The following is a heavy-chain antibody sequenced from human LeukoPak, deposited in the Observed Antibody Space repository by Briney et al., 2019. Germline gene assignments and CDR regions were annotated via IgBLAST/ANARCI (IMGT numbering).Heavy chain of an antibody. CDR2: IYYSGST. D-gene: IGHD7-27*01. CDR1: GGSISSGGYY. V-gene: IGHV4-31*03. CDR3: ARGRTGDAFDY. J-gene: IGHJ4*02. Sequence: SETLSLPCTVSGGSISSGGYYWSWIRQHPGKGLEWIGYIYYSGSTYYNPSLKSRVTISVDTSKNQFSLKLSSVTAADTAVYYCARGRTGDAFDYWGQGTLVTVSS.